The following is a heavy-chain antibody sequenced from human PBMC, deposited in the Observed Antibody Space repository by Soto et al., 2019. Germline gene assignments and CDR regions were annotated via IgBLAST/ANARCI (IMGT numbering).Heavy chain of an antibody. J-gene: IGHJ6*02. Sequence: GGALRHSCAGSGFTFEDYAMHWVRQAPGKGLEWVSGTSWNSGSIGYADSVKGRFTISRDNAKNSLYLQMNSLRAEDTALYYCAKDKWGYDFWSGYDFVRNADYSGMYALGQGATLTVS. CDR1: GFTFEDYA. CDR2: TSWNSGSI. CDR3: AKDKWGYDFWSGYDFVRNADYSGMYA. V-gene: IGHV3-9*01. D-gene: IGHD3-3*01.